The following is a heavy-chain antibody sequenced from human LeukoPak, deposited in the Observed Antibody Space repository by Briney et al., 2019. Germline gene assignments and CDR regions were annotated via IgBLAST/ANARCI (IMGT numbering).Heavy chain of an antibody. CDR2: MYYSGST. Sequence: ASETLSLTCTVSGGSTTGYDWSWIRQPPGKGLEWIGCMYYSGSTNYNPSLKSRVTISVDTSKNQFSLKLSSVTAADTAVYYCAREGATTITMVRGVENAFDIWGQGTMVTVSS. V-gene: IGHV4-59*01. CDR3: AREGATTITMVRGVENAFDI. D-gene: IGHD3-10*01. J-gene: IGHJ3*02. CDR1: GGSTTGYD.